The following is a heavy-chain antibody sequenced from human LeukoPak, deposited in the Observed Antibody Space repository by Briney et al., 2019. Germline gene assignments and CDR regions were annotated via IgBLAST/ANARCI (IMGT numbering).Heavy chain of an antibody. Sequence: PGRSLRLSCAASGFTFSSYGMHWVRQAPGKELEWVAVISYDGSNKYYADSVKGRFTISRDNSKNTLYLQMNSLRAEDTAVYYCATIAVAGEKIDYWGQGTLVTVPS. CDR1: GFTFSSYG. V-gene: IGHV3-30*03. J-gene: IGHJ4*02. CDR3: ATIAVAGEKIDY. CDR2: ISYDGSNK. D-gene: IGHD6-19*01.